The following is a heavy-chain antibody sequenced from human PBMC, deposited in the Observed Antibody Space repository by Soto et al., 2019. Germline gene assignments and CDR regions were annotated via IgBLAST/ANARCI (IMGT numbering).Heavy chain of an antibody. CDR3: ARAVERQDLDY. D-gene: IGHD1-1*01. Sequence: GGSLRLSCAASGFTFSSYDMHWVRQATGKGLEWVSAIGTAGDTYYPGSVKGRFTISRENAKNSLYLQMNSLRAGDTAVYYCARAVERQDLDYWGQGTLVTVSS. CDR2: IGTAGDT. V-gene: IGHV3-13*01. CDR1: GFTFSSYD. J-gene: IGHJ4*02.